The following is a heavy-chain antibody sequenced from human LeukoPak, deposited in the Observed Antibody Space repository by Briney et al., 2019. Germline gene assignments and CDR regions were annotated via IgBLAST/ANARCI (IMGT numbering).Heavy chain of an antibody. CDR2: IYYNGST. CDR3: ARTPNRGYSGTWYFDY. V-gene: IGHV4-61*01. Sequence: SETLSLTCTVSGGSVSIGSYYGSWIRQPPGKGLEWIGYIYYNGSTNYNPYLKSRVTISVDTSKNQFSLKLSSVTAADTAVYYCARTPNRGYSGTWYFDYWGQGTLVTVSS. D-gene: IGHD5-12*01. J-gene: IGHJ4*02. CDR1: GGSVSIGSYY.